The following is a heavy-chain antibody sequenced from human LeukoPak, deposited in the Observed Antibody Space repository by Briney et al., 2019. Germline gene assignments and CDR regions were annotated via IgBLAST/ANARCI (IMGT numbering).Heavy chain of an antibody. J-gene: IGHJ4*02. CDR1: GGSISSYY. V-gene: IGHV4-59*12. CDR3: ARGDVEMATIKAIDY. D-gene: IGHD5-24*01. Sequence: SETLSLTCTVSGGSISSYYWSWIRQPPGKGLEWIGYIYYSGSTNYNPSLKSRVTISVDTSKNQFSLKLSSVTAADTAVYYCARGDVEMATIKAIDYWGQGTLVTVSS. CDR2: IYYSGST.